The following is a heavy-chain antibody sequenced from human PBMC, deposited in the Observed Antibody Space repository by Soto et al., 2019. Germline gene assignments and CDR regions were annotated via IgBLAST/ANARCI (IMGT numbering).Heavy chain of an antibody. V-gene: IGHV4-39*01. J-gene: IGHJ4*02. D-gene: IGHD3-3*01. CDR1: GGSISSSSYY. CDR2: IYYSGST. CDR3: ARLYDFWSGYPDY. Sequence: QLQLQESGPGLVKPSETLSLTCTVSGGSISSSSYYWGWIRQPPGKGLEWIGSIYYSGSTYYNPSLKSRVTISVDTSKNQFSLKLSSATAADTAVYYCARLYDFWSGYPDYWGQGTLVTVSS.